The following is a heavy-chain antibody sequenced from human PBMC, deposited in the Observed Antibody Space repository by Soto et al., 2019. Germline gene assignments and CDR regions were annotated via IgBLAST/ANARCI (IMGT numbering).Heavy chain of an antibody. CDR3: AADPWDPNSSGHLGY. CDR1: GFTFTSSA. V-gene: IGHV1-58*02. CDR2: IVVGSGNT. Sequence: SVKVSCKASGFTFTSSAMQWVRQARGQRLEWIGWIVVGSGNTNYAQKFQERVTITRDMSTSTAYMELSSLRSEDTAVYYCAADPWDPNSSGHLGYWGQGTLVTVSS. D-gene: IGHD6-19*01. J-gene: IGHJ4*02.